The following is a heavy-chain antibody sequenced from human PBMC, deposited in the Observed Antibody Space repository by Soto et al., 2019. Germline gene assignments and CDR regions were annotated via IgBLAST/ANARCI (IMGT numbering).Heavy chain of an antibody. V-gene: IGHV4-30-4*01. CDR1: GGSISSGDYY. CDR2: IYYSGST. J-gene: IGHJ5*02. CDR3: ATVNVYSSSTFDP. Sequence: QVQLQETGPGLVKPSQTLSLTCTVSGGSISSGDYYWSWIRQPPGKGLEWIGYIYYSGSTYYNPSLKSRVTKSVDTSNNQFSMKLSSVTAADTAVYYCATVNVYSSSTFDPWGKGTLGTVSS. D-gene: IGHD6-6*01.